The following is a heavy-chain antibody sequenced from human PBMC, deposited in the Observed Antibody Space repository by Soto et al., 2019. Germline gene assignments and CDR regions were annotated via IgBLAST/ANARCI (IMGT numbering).Heavy chain of an antibody. CDR2: IRSNGGTT. Sequence: GGSLRLSCSASGFTFSNYVMHWVRQAPGKGLEYVSAIRSNGGTTYYADSVKGRFTISRDNSKNTLYLQMTSLRAEDTAVYYCSRGELPSSGGFFDYWGQGTLVTVSS. CDR1: GFTFSNYV. D-gene: IGHD3-16*02. CDR3: SRGELPSSGGFFDY. J-gene: IGHJ4*02. V-gene: IGHV3-64D*06.